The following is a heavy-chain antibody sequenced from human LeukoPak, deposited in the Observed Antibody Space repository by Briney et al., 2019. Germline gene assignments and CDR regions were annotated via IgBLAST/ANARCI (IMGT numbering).Heavy chain of an antibody. V-gene: IGHV3-7*03. CDR2: IKQDGSEK. CDR1: GFTFTNYW. CDR3: ATASYFYGMAV. Sequence: PGVSLRLSCVASGFTFTNYWMSWVRQAPGKGLEWVAIIKQDGSEKYYVDAVKGRITVSRDNAKNSLYLQLNSLRAEDTAKYYCATASYFYGMAVWGQGTTVVVSS. J-gene: IGHJ6*02.